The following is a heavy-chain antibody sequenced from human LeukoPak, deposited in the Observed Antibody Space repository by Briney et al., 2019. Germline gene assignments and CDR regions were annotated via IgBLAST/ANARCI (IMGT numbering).Heavy chain of an antibody. J-gene: IGHJ4*02. Sequence: GGSLRLSCTASGFTFGDYAMSWVRQAPGKGLEWVGFIRSKAYGGTTEYAASVKGRFTISRDDSKSMAYLQMNSLKTEDTAVYYCTRDRSAACFDYWGQGTLVTVSS. CDR2: IRSKAYGGTT. V-gene: IGHV3-49*04. D-gene: IGHD2-15*01. CDR1: GFTFGDYA. CDR3: TRDRSAACFDY.